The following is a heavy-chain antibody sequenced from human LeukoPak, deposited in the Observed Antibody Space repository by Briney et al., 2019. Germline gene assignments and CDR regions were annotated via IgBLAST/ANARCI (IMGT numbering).Heavy chain of an antibody. V-gene: IGHV3-30*03. CDR1: GFTFSRHG. CDR2: ISNDGSRK. D-gene: IGHD3-3*01. CDR3: ARDRAWNYFDY. Sequence: GGSLRLSCAPPGFTFSRHGMHWVRQAPGKGLQWVAIISNDGSRKYYAHSVEGRFTISRDNSKNTLYLQMDSLRAEDTAVYYCARDRAWNYFDYWGQGTLVTVSS. J-gene: IGHJ4*02.